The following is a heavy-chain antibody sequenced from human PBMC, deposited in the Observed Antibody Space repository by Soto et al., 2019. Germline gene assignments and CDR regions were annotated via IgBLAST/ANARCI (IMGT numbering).Heavy chain of an antibody. Sequence: GGSLRLSCAASGFTFSSYGMHWVRQAPGKGLEWVAAISNDGNRQLYADSVKDRFTISRDNSRNTLDLQMNNLRTEDTGVYFCARDIYSYGSVGTPDIWGQGTMVTVSS. V-gene: IGHV3-30*19. CDR1: GFTFSSYG. CDR2: ISNDGNRQ. CDR3: ARDIYSYGSVGTPDI. D-gene: IGHD5-18*01. J-gene: IGHJ3*02.